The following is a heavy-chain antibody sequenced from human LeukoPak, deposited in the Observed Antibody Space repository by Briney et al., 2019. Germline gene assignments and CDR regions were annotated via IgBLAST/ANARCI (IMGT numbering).Heavy chain of an antibody. D-gene: IGHD6-6*01. Sequence: SETLSLTCTVSGGSISSYYWSWIRQPAGKGLEWIGRIYTSGSTNYNPSLKSRVTMSVDTSKNQFSLKLSSVTAADTAVYYCAREPGAARYYYYYMDVWGKGTTVTVYS. J-gene: IGHJ6*03. V-gene: IGHV4-4*07. CDR3: AREPGAARYYYYYMDV. CDR2: IYTSGST. CDR1: GGSISSYY.